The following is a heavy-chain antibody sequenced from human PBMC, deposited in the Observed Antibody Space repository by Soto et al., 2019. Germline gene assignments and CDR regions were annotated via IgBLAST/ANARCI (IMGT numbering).Heavy chain of an antibody. D-gene: IGHD4-17*01. V-gene: IGHV3-33*01. CDR2: IWYDGSNK. Sequence: GGSLRLSCAASGFTFSSYGMHWVRQAPGKGLEWVAVIWYDGSNKYYADSVKGRFTISRDNSKNTLYLQMNSLRAEDTAVYYCARSRRLYNPYDYGDYDWYFDYWGQGTLVTVSS. J-gene: IGHJ4*02. CDR1: GFTFSSYG. CDR3: ARSRRLYNPYDYGDYDWYFDY.